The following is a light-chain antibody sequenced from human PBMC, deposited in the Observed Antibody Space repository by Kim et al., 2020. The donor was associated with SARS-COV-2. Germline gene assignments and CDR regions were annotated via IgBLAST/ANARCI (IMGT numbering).Light chain of an antibody. V-gene: IGKV1-27*01. CDR3: QKYNSAPWT. Sequence: ASVGDGVTITCRASQGISNHLAWYQQKPGRAPKLLIYAASALQSGVPSRFSGSGSGTDFTLTISSLQPEDVATYYCQKYNSAPWTFGQGTKVGIK. J-gene: IGKJ1*01. CDR1: QGISNH. CDR2: AAS.